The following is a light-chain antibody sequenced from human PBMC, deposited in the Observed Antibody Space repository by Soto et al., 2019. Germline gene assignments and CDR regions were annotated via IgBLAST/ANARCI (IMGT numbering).Light chain of an antibody. V-gene: IGLV2-14*01. CDR2: EVS. CDR3: CSYARSSTSV. J-gene: IGLJ3*02. CDR1: SSDVGGYNY. Sequence: QSVLTQPASVSGSPGQSITISCTGTSSDVGGYNYVSWYQQHPGKAPKLMIYEVSNRPSGVSNRFSGSKSGNTASLTISGLQAEDEADYYCCSYARSSTSVFGGGTKVTVL.